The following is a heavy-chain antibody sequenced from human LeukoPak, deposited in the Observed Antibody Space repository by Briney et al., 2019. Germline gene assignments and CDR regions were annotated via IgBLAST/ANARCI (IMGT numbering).Heavy chain of an antibody. V-gene: IGHV1-2*02. Sequence: ASVPVSCKASGTTFTVDFMQWVRQAPGQGREGMGWINVYRCGKHYAQQFQGRVTMTSDTSITTAYMELSGLRSDDTAVYYCASYSDSRKEFDKWGQGTLVPSSP. CDR2: INVYRCGK. CDR1: GTTFTVDF. CDR3: ASYSDSRKEFDK. J-gene: IGHJ4*02. D-gene: IGHD1-26*01.